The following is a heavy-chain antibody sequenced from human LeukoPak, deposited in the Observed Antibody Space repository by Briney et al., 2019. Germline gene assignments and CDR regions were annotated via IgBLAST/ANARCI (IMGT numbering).Heavy chain of an antibody. Sequence: GGSLRLSCAASGFTFSSYSMNWVRQAPGKGLEWVSYISSSSTIYYADSVKGRFTISRDNAKNSLYLQMNSLRAEDTAVYYCARDAKGIKVNTFFDYWGQGTLVTVPS. J-gene: IGHJ4*02. CDR2: ISSSSTI. D-gene: IGHD4-17*01. V-gene: IGHV3-48*01. CDR1: GFTFSSYS. CDR3: ARDAKGIKVNTFFDY.